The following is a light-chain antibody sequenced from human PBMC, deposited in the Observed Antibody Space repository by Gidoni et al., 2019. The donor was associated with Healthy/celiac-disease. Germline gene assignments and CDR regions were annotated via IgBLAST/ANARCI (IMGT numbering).Light chain of an antibody. CDR3: QQYNSAPRT. J-gene: IGKJ1*01. V-gene: IGKV1-27*01. CDR1: QSISNY. CDR2: AAS. Sequence: DIQMTQSPSSLSASVGDRVTITCRASQSISNYLAWYQQKPGKVPKLLIYAASTLQSGVPSRFSGSGSGTDFTLTISSLQPEDVATYYCQQYNSAPRTFXXXTKVEIK.